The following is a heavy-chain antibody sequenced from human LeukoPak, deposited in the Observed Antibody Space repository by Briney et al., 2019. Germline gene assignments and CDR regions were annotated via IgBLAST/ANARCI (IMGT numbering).Heavy chain of an antibody. V-gene: IGHV3-9*01. CDR3: AKDISVQLERPWFDP. D-gene: IGHD1-1*01. CDR2: ISGNSGSI. Sequence: GGSLRLSCAASGFTFDDYAMHWVRQAPGKGLAWVSGISGNSGSIGYADSVKGRFTISRDNAKNSLYLQMNSLRAEDTALYYCAKDISVQLERPWFDPWGQGTLVTVSS. J-gene: IGHJ5*02. CDR1: GFTFDDYA.